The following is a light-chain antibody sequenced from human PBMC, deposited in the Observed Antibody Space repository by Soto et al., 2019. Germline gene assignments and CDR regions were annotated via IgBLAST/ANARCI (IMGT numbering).Light chain of an antibody. J-gene: IGKJ4*01. CDR2: GVS. V-gene: IGKV3-15*01. CDR1: QSVGSH. Sequence: EIVMTQSPATVPVSPGERATLSCRASQSVGSHLAWYQQQHGHAPRLLIYGVSIRATGIPARFGGSGSGTEFTLTISSLQSEDFAVYYCQQYDNWPLTFGGGTRVEIK. CDR3: QQYDNWPLT.